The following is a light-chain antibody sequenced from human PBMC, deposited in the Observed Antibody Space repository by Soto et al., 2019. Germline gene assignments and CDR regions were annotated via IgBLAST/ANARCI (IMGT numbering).Light chain of an antibody. CDR1: QSVLYTSNNQNY. Sequence: DIVMTQSPDSLGVSLGERATINCKSSQSVLYTSNNQNYLAWYQQKSGQPPKLLIYGASARESGVPARFSGGESGTDFTLTINGLQADDVAVYYCQQYYLVPFTFGPGTKVDIK. J-gene: IGKJ3*01. CDR2: GAS. V-gene: IGKV4-1*01. CDR3: QQYYLVPFT.